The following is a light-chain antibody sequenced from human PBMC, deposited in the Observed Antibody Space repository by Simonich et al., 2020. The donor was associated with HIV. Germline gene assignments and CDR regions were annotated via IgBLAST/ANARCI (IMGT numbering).Light chain of an antibody. CDR3: QQYYSTPVT. J-gene: IGKJ3*01. Sequence: DIVMTQSPDSLAVSLGERATINCKSSQRVLYSSNNKNYLAWYQQKPGQPPKLLIYGASTRESGVPDRFSGSGSGTDFTLTISSLQAEDVAVYYCQQYYSTPVTFGPGTKVDIK. V-gene: IGKV4-1*01. CDR1: QRVLYSSNNKNY. CDR2: GAS.